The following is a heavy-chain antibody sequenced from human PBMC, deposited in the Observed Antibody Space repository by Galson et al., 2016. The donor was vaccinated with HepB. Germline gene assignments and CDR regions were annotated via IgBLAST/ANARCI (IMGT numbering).Heavy chain of an antibody. CDR1: GDSIRSSIYN. CDR3: ARRRPATNPHYFDF. CDR2: IHSSAIA. J-gene: IGHJ4*02. V-gene: IGHV4-39*01. D-gene: IGHD1-26*01. Sequence: SETLSLTCAVSGDSIRSSIYNWGWLRQPPGKGLEWIATIHSSAIAYYNPSLKSRATMSVDTSKNQFSLKLISVTAADTAVYFCARRRPATNPHYFDFWGQGILVTVSS.